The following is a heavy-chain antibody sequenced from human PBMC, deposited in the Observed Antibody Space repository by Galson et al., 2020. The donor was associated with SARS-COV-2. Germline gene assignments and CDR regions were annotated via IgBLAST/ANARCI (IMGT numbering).Heavy chain of an antibody. CDR3: TGDIAVIGWGFFDY. V-gene: IGHV4-61*02. CDR1: GGSISSGSYY. J-gene: IGHJ4*01. D-gene: IGHD2-21*01. Sequence: SETLSLTCTVSGGSISSGSYYWSWIRQPAGKGLEWIGRIYTSGSTNYNPSLKSRVTISVDTSKNQFSLKLSSVTAADTAVYYCTGDIAVIGWGFFDYWGQGTLVTVSS. CDR2: IYTSGST.